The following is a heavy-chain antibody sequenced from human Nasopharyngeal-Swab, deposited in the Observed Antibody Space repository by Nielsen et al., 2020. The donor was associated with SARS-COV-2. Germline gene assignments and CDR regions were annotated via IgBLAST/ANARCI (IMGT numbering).Heavy chain of an antibody. V-gene: IGHV3-15*01. CDR3: TTDWPSSTSRYAWRWMDV. J-gene: IGHJ6*02. Sequence: VRRCPGKGLEWVGRIKSKTDGGTTDYAAPVKGRFTISRDDSKNTLYLQMNSLKTEDTAVYYCTTDWPSSTSRYAWRWMDVWGQGTTVTVSS. D-gene: IGHD2-2*01. CDR2: IKSKTDGGTT.